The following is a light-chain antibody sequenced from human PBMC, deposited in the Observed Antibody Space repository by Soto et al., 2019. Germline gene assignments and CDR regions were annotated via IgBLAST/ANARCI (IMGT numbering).Light chain of an antibody. Sequence: NFILTQPHSVSESPGKTVTISCTRSSGSIASSYVQWYQQRPGSSPATLIFEDNQRPSGVPDRFSASIDGSSNSASLTISGLKPEDEADYFCQSYDSSNWVFGGGTKLTVL. J-gene: IGLJ3*02. CDR1: SGSIASSY. CDR2: EDN. CDR3: QSYDSSNWV. V-gene: IGLV6-57*01.